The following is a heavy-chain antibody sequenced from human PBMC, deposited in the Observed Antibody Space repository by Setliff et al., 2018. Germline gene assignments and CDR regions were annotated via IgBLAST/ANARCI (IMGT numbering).Heavy chain of an antibody. V-gene: IGHV4-34*01. J-gene: IGHJ4*02. CDR1: GGSFSGYY. CDR3: ARSDDNAEYPDY. CDR2: INHSGST. D-gene: IGHD2-2*01. Sequence: SETLSLTCAVYGGSFSGYYWSWIRQPPGKGLEWIGEINHSGSTNYNPSLKSRVTISVDTSKNQFSLSLSSVTAADTAVYYCARSDDNAEYPDYWGQGTLVTVS.